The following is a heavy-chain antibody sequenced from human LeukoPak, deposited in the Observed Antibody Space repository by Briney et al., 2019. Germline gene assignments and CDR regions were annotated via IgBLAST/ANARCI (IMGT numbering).Heavy chain of an antibody. V-gene: IGHV4-59*01. J-gene: IGHJ4*02. CDR2: IYYSGST. Sequence: SQTLSLTCTVSGGSISSYYWSWIRQPPGKGLEWIGYIYYSGSTNYNPSLKSRVTISVDTSKNQFSLKLSSVTAADTAVYYCARGVAVAGYDYWGQGTLVTVSS. CDR1: GGSISSYY. CDR3: ARGVAVAGYDY. D-gene: IGHD6-19*01.